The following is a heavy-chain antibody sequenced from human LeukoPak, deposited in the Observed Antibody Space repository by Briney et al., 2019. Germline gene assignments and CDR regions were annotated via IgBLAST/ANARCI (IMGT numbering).Heavy chain of an antibody. CDR2: IYYSGST. CDR1: GGSISSSSYY. J-gene: IGHJ3*02. CDR3: ARVRIAVAVSAFDI. V-gene: IGHV4-39*01. Sequence: ASETLSLTCTVSGGSISSSSYYWGWIRQPPGKGLEWIGSIYYSGSTYYNPSLKSRVTISVDTSKNQFSLKLSSVTAADTAVYYCARVRIAVAVSAFDIWGQGTMVTVSS. D-gene: IGHD6-19*01.